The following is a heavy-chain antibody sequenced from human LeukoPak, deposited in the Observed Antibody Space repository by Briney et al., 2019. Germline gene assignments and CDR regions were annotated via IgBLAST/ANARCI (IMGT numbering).Heavy chain of an antibody. V-gene: IGHV3-23*01. J-gene: IGHJ5*02. CDR2: ITGSGGTT. CDR1: GFTFSNFA. D-gene: IGHD3-22*01. CDR3: AKDLLSYYYDSSGGYNWFDP. Sequence: GGSLRLSCAASGFTFSNFAMSWVRQAPGKGLQWVSTITGSGGTTYYADSVKGRLTISRDTSKNTLYLQMNSLRAEDTAVYYCAKDLLSYYYDSSGGYNWFDPWGQGTLVTVSS.